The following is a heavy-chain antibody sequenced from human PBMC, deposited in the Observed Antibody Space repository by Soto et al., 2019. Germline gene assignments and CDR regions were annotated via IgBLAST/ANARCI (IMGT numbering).Heavy chain of an antibody. CDR2: INAGNGNT. V-gene: IGHV1-3*01. J-gene: IGHJ4*02. Sequence: ASVKVSCKASGYTFTSYAMHWVRQAPGQRLEWMGWINAGNGNTKYSQKFQGRVTITRDKSASTAYMELSSLRSEDTAVYYCARVPSGITIFGVVIDPYFDYWGQGTLVTVSS. D-gene: IGHD3-3*01. CDR3: ARVPSGITIFGVVIDPYFDY. CDR1: GYTFTSYA.